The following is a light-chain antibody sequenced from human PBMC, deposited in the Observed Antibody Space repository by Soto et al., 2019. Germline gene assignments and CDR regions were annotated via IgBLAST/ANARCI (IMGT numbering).Light chain of an antibody. Sequence: ENVLKQSPGTLSLSQGERSTLSCRASQSVSSNLAWYQQKPGQAPRLLIYAVSTRATGIPARFSGSGSGTEFTLTINSLQSEDFAVYYCQQYNNWPPTWTFGQGTKVDIK. CDR2: AVS. CDR3: QQYNNWPPTWT. J-gene: IGKJ1*01. V-gene: IGKV3-15*01. CDR1: QSVSSN.